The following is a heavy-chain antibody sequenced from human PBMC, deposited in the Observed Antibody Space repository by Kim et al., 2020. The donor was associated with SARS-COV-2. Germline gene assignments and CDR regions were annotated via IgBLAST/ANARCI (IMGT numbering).Heavy chain of an antibody. D-gene: IGHD2-15*01. CDR3: ARHESHSVVVVAALGGFDP. J-gene: IGHJ5*02. Sequence: SETLSLTCTVSGGSISSSSYYWGWIRQPPGKGLEWIGSIYYSGSTYYNPSLKSRVTISVDTSKNQFSLKLSSVTAADTAVYYCARHESHSVVVVAALGGFDPWGQGTLVTVSS. CDR2: IYYSGST. V-gene: IGHV4-39*01. CDR1: GGSISSSSYY.